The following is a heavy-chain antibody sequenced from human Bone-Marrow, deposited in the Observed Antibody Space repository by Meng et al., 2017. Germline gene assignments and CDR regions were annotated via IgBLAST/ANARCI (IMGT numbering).Heavy chain of an antibody. Sequence: QVQLVESGGGLVEPGGSMRLSCAASGFTFSDYYMTRIRQAPGKGLEWLSYISGSGSTIYYADSVKGRFTISRDNAKNSLYLQMNTLRADDTAVYYCARASSGYGNFEYWGQGTLVTVSS. V-gene: IGHV3-11*01. CDR2: ISGSGSTI. CDR1: GFTFSDYY. D-gene: IGHD5-18*01. J-gene: IGHJ4*02. CDR3: ARASSGYGNFEY.